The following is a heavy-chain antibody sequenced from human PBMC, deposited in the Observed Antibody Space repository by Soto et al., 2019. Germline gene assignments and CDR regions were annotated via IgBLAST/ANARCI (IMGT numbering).Heavy chain of an antibody. J-gene: IGHJ4*02. CDR1: GFTFSSYA. V-gene: IGHV3-23*01. CDR3: ASRSSGWYFDY. Sequence: EVQLLESGGGLVQPGGSLRLSCAASGFTFSSYAMNWVRQAPGKGLEWVSVISGSGGSTYYADSVKGRFTISRDNSKNNLCLQMNSLRAEDTAVYYCASRSSGWYFDYWGQGTLVTVSS. CDR2: ISGSGGST. D-gene: IGHD6-19*01.